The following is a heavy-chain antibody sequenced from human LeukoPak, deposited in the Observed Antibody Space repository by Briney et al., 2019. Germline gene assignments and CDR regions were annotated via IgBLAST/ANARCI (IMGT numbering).Heavy chain of an antibody. J-gene: IGHJ4*02. D-gene: IGHD1-26*01. CDR2: INEDGSTT. V-gene: IGHV3-74*01. CDR3: VRDLGGRSGH. CDR1: GFTFSSYW. Sequence: GGSLRLSCAASGFTFSSYWMHWVRQAPGKGLVWVTRINEDGSTTNYADSVKGRSTIFRDNAKNTLYLQMNSLRAEDTAVYYCVRDLGGRSGHWGQGTLVTVSS.